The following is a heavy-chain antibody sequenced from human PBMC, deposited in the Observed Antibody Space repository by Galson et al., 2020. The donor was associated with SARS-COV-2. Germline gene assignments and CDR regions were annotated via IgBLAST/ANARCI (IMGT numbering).Heavy chain of an antibody. CDR2: IYHSGST. V-gene: IGHV4-38-2*02. CDR1: GYSISSGYY. Sequence: SDTLSLTCTVSGYSISSGYYWGWIQQPPGKGLEWIGSIYHSGSTYYNPSLKSRVTISVDTSKNQFSLKLSSVTAADTAVYYCARRLQGYFDYWGQGTLVTVS. CDR3: ARRLQGYFDY. D-gene: IGHD4-4*01. J-gene: IGHJ4*02.